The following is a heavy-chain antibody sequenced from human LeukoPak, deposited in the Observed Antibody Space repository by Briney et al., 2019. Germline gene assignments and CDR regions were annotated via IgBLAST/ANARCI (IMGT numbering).Heavy chain of an antibody. Sequence: PGGSLRLSCAASGFTFSSYWMSWVRQAPGKGLEWVANIKQDGSEKYYVDSVKGRFTISRDNAKNSLYLQMNSLRAEDTAVYYCARDRVTMVRGVPYYYYYGMDVWGKGTTVTVSS. CDR1: GFTFSSYW. CDR2: IKQDGSEK. V-gene: IGHV3-7*01. J-gene: IGHJ6*04. CDR3: ARDRVTMVRGVPYYYYYGMDV. D-gene: IGHD3-10*01.